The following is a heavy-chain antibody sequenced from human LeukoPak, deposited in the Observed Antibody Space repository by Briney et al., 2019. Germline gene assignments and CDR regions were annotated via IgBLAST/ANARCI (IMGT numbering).Heavy chain of an antibody. CDR3: ARDLGYGYFFDY. CDR2: ISYDGSNK. V-gene: IGHV3-30-3*01. D-gene: IGHD5-18*01. J-gene: IGHJ4*02. CDR1: GFTFSSYA. Sequence: GGSLRLSCAASGFTFSSYAMHWVRQAPGEGLEWVAVISYDGSNKYYADSVKGRFTISRDNSKNTLYLQMNSLRAEDTAVYYCARDLGYGYFFDYWGQGTLVTVSS.